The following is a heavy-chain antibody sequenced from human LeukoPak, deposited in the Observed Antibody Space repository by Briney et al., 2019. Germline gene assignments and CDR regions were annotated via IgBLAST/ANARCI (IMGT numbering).Heavy chain of an antibody. CDR3: ARDNSVGDTTWWFDP. Sequence: ASVKVSCKASGYTFTSYYMHWVRQAPGQGLEWMGLINPSGSSTSYAQKFQGRLSLTRDMSTSTDYMELSSLRSEDTAVYYCARDNSVGDTTWWFDPWGQGTLVTVSS. CDR1: GYTFTSYY. V-gene: IGHV1-46*01. CDR2: INPSGSST. D-gene: IGHD1-26*01. J-gene: IGHJ5*02.